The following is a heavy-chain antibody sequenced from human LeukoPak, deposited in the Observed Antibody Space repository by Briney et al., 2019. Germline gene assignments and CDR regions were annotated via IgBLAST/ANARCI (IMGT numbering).Heavy chain of an antibody. CDR3: ARRGMATSNFDY. CDR1: GGSISSYN. D-gene: IGHD5-24*01. CDR2: IYYSGST. J-gene: IGHJ4*02. Sequence: SETLSLTCTVSGGSISSYNWSWMRQPPGKGLEWIGYIYYSGSTNYNPSLKSRVTISVDTSKNQFSLKLSSVTAADTAVYYCARRGMATSNFDYWGQGTLVTVSS. V-gene: IGHV4-59*01.